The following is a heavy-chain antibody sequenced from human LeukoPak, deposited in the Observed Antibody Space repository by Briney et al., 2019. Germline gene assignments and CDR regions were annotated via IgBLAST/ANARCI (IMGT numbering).Heavy chain of an antibody. Sequence: ASVKVSCKASGYTFTSYAMNWVRQAPGQGLEWMGWINTNTGNPTYAQGFTGRFVFSLDTSVSTAYLQISSLKAEDTAVYYCARDVYYDSSGYPNWFDPWGQGTLVTVSS. D-gene: IGHD3-22*01. CDR2: INTNTGNP. CDR1: GYTFTSYA. CDR3: ARDVYYDSSGYPNWFDP. V-gene: IGHV7-4-1*02. J-gene: IGHJ5*02.